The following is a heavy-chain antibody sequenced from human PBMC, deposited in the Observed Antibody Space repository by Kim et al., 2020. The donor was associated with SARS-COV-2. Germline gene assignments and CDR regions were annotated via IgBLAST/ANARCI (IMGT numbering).Heavy chain of an antibody. D-gene: IGHD2-2*01. Sequence: GGSLRLSCAASGFTFSSYTMSWVRQAPGKGLEWVSGIYVGGATYYADPVKGRFTISRDNSKNTVFLQLNSLRAEDTAIYYCAPGPRLVAAEPTDYWGQGT. V-gene: IGHV3-23*01. CDR1: GFTFSSYT. J-gene: IGHJ4*02. CDR3: APGPRLVAAEPTDY. CDR2: IYVGGAT.